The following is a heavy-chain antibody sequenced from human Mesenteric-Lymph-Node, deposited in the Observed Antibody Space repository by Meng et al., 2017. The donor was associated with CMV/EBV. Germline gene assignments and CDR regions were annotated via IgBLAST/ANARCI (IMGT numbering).Heavy chain of an antibody. D-gene: IGHD3-16*01. J-gene: IGHJ3*02. CDR2: IRPDGSNE. V-gene: IGHV3-30*02. CDR3: ARGENI. CDR1: GFTFSSSG. Sequence: GESLKISCEASGFTFSSSGMHWVRQAPGKGLEWVAFIRPDGSNEYYEDSVKGRFTISRDNSKNTMYLQMNSLRPEDTAAYYCARGENIWGQGTMVTVSS.